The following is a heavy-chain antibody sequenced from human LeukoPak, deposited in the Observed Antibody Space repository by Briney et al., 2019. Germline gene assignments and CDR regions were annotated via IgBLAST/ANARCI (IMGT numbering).Heavy chain of an antibody. V-gene: IGHV1-8*02. J-gene: IGHJ6*03. Sequence: ASVKVSCKASEYTFTGYYMHWVRQAPGQGLEWMGWMNPNSGNTGYAQKLQGRVTMTRNTSISTAYMELSSLRSEDTAVYYCARGLRSFGELLYYYYMDVWGKGTTVTVSS. CDR1: EYTFTGYY. D-gene: IGHD3-10*01. CDR3: ARGLRSFGELLYYYYMDV. CDR2: MNPNSGNT.